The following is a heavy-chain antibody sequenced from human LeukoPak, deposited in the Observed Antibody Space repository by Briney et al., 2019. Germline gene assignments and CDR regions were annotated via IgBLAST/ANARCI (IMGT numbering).Heavy chain of an antibody. CDR3: ARAQNGSGNLYNWFDP. V-gene: IGHV4-34*01. CDR1: GGSFSGYY. D-gene: IGHD2-15*01. J-gene: IGHJ5*02. Sequence: KPSETLSLTCAVYGGSFSGYYWSWIRQPPGKGLEWIGEINHSGSTNYNPSLKSRVTISVDTSKNQFSLKLSSVTAADTAVCYCARAQNGSGNLYNWFDPWGQGTLVTVSS. CDR2: INHSGST.